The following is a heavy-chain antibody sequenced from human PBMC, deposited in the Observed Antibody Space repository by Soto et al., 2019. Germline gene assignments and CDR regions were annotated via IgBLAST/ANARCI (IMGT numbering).Heavy chain of an antibody. Sequence: GGSLRLSCAASGFTVSSNYMSWVRQAPGKGLEWVSVIYSGGSTYYADSVKGRFTISRDNSKHTLYLQMNSLRAEDTAVYYCARRTIFGFYGMDVWGQGTTVTVSS. CDR3: ARRTIFGFYGMDV. D-gene: IGHD3-3*01. J-gene: IGHJ6*02. V-gene: IGHV3-53*01. CDR1: GFTVSSNY. CDR2: IYSGGST.